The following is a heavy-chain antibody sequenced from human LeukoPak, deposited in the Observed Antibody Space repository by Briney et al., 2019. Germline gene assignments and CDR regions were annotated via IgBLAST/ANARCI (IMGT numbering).Heavy chain of an antibody. CDR1: GFTFSSYS. CDR3: ARDMNYYDSSGYRNRGAFDI. CDR2: ISSSSSTI. D-gene: IGHD3-22*01. Sequence: PGGSLRLSCAASGFTFSSYSMNWVRQAPGKGLEWVSYISSSSSTIYYADSVKGRFTISRDNAKNSLYLQMNSLRAEDTAVYYCARDMNYYDSSGYRNRGAFDIWGQGTMVTVSS. V-gene: IGHV3-48*01. J-gene: IGHJ3*02.